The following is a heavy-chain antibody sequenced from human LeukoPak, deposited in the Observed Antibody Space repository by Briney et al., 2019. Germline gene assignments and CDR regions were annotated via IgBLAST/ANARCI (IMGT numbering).Heavy chain of an antibody. D-gene: IGHD1-26*01. CDR2: ISSSSSTI. J-gene: IGHJ4*02. CDR3: ARGTVGATFY. CDR1: GFTFSSYE. V-gene: IGHV3-48*01. Sequence: GGSLRLSCAASGFTFSSYEMNWVRQAPGKGLEWVSYISSSSSTIYYADSVKGRFTISRDNAKNSLYLQMNSLRAEDTAVYYCARGTVGATFYWGQGTLVTVSS.